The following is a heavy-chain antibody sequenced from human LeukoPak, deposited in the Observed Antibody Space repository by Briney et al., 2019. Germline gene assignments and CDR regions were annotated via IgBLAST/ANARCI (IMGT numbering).Heavy chain of an antibody. CDR2: IIPTFGTA. Sequence: ASVKVSCKASGGTFSSYAISWLRQAPGQGLEWMGGIIPTFGTANYAQKFQGRVTITTDESTSTAYMELSSLRSEDTAVYYCARVLGQQLVRGWFDPWGQGTLVTVSS. CDR1: GGTFSSYA. D-gene: IGHD6-13*01. J-gene: IGHJ5*02. V-gene: IGHV1-69*05. CDR3: ARVLGQQLVRGWFDP.